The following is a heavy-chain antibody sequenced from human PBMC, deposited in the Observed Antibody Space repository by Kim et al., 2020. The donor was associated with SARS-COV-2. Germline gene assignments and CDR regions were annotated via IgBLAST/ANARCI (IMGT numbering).Heavy chain of an antibody. V-gene: IGHV3-72*01. D-gene: IGHD3-10*01. Sequence: GGSLRLSCAASGFTFSDHYMDWVRQAPGKGLEWVARIRNKAKSYSTDYATSVKGRFTISRDDSKNSLFLQMNSLKTEDTAVYYCVRADGSGSYYREWGQGTLVTVSS. CDR3: VRADGSGSYYRE. J-gene: IGHJ4*02. CDR1: GFTFSDHY. CDR2: IRNKAKSYST.